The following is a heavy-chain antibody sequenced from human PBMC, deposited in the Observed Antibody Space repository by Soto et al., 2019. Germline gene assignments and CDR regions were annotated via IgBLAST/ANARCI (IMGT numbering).Heavy chain of an antibody. CDR1: GYTFISYG. CDR3: GRGLGGGWYYFDY. CDR2: ITVNSGNT. V-gene: IGHV1-18*01. D-gene: IGHD6-19*01. Sequence: QGQLVQSGVEVKKPGASVKVSCKASGYTFISYGIGWVRQAPGQGLEWMGWITVNSGNTNYPQKFQGRVTMTTDTSTSTAYMVLRSLTSYDTAVYYCGRGLGGGWYYFDYWGPGTLVTVSS. J-gene: IGHJ4*02.